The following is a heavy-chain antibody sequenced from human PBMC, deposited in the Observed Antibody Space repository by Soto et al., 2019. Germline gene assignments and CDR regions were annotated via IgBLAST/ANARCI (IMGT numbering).Heavy chain of an antibody. V-gene: IGHV3-21*01. D-gene: IGHD3-10*02. J-gene: IGHJ6*02. CDR3: ARDRSLAIFRCLADIMDV. CDR1: GFSFSDYS. Sequence: GGSLRLSCTASGFSFSDYSMNWVRQAPGKGLEWVSSISSSSIYIHYADSVKGRFTISRDNAKNSLYLQLNSLRADDTAVDYCARDRSLAIFRCLADIMDVCGRGTTVTVS. CDR2: ISSSSIYI.